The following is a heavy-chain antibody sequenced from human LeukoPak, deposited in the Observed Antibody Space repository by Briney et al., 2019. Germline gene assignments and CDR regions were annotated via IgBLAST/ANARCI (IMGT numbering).Heavy chain of an antibody. J-gene: IGHJ4*02. CDR3: AKDVVVVAATGDDY. CDR2: ISGGGSTT. Sequence: GGSLRLSCAASGFPLRNYAMTWVRQAPGKGLEWVSGISGGGSTTYYADSVKGRFTISRDNSKNTLYLQMNSLRAEDTAVYYCAKDVVVVAATGDDYWGQGTLVTVSS. V-gene: IGHV3-23*01. D-gene: IGHD2-15*01. CDR1: GFPLRNYA.